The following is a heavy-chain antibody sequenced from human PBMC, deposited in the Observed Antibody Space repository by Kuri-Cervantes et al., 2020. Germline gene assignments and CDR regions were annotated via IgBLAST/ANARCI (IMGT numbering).Heavy chain of an antibody. CDR3: ARAESGSYYALRTRNWFDP. CDR1: GGSISSYY. CDR2: IYYSGST. V-gene: IGHV4-59*01. D-gene: IGHD1-26*01. Sequence: SETLSLTCTVSGGSISSYYWSWIRQPPGKGLEWIGYIYYSGSTNYNPSLKSRVTISVDTSKNQFSLKLSSVTAADMAVYYCARAESGSYYALRTRNWFDPWGQGTLVTVSS. J-gene: IGHJ5*02.